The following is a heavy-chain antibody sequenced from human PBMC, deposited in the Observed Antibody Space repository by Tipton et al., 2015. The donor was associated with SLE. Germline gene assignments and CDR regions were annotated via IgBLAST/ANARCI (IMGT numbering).Heavy chain of an antibody. J-gene: IGHJ5*02. CDR3: ARAIRFFDP. CDR2: IYYSGNA. D-gene: IGHD2-2*02. CDR1: GEALDNTIYY. Sequence: GEALDNTIYYWAWIRQPPGKGLEWIGTIYYSGNAYYNPSLKSRVAISIDTSRKQFSLKLTSVTAADTAVYYCARAIRFFDPWGQGTLVTVSS. V-gene: IGHV4-39*07.